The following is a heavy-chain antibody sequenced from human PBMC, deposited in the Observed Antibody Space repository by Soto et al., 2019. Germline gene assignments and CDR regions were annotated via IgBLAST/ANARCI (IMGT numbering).Heavy chain of an antibody. D-gene: IGHD6-13*01. CDR2: AYYRSRLNH. CDR1: VDNVSRNSIA. V-gene: IGHV6-1*01. J-gene: IGHJ4*02. CDR3: ARSHPQRLRWYTFDY. Sequence: SQTLSLTCAISVDNVSRNSIAWDLISQSPSRGLEWLGRAYYRSRLNHDYAASLRGRIIINPDTSKNQLSLHLHSVTPEDTAMYYCARSHPQRLRWYTFDYWGQGTRVTVSS.